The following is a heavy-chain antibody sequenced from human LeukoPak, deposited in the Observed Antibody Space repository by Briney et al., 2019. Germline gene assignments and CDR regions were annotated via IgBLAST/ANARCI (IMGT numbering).Heavy chain of an antibody. CDR2: IIPMLDIQ. J-gene: IGHJ4*02. Sequence: SVKVSCKASGGTFSSYVITWVRQAPGQGLEWMGRIIPMLDIQNYAQKFQGRVTITADKSTSTAYMELSSLRSEDTAVYYCARGITGYDSGWYGRGDTFDYWGQGTLVTVSS. D-gene: IGHD6-19*01. CDR3: ARGITGYDSGWYGRGDTFDY. CDR1: GGTFSSYV. V-gene: IGHV1-69*04.